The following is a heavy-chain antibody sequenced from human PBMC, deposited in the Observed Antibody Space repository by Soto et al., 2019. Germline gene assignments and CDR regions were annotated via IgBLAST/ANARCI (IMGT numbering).Heavy chain of an antibody. Sequence: PGGSLRLSCAASGFTFSSYGMHWVRQAPGKGLEWVAVISYDGSNKYYADSVKGRFTISRDNSKNTLYLQMNSLRAEDTAVYYCAKDEEYYYDSTPIDYWGQGTLVTV. CDR3: AKDEEYYYDSTPIDY. CDR2: ISYDGSNK. J-gene: IGHJ4*02. V-gene: IGHV3-30*18. CDR1: GFTFSSYG. D-gene: IGHD3-22*01.